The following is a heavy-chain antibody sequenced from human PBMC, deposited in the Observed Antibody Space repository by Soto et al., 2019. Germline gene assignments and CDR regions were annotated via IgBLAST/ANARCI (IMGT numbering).Heavy chain of an antibody. V-gene: IGHV4-39*01. CDR1: GGSTSSNEYY. J-gene: IGHJ6*02. CDR2: IYSSGNT. CDR3: ARLLGRPFGMDV. Sequence: QLQLQESGPGLVKASETLALTCSVSGGSTSSNEYYWAWIRQPPGKGLEWIAAIYSSGNTYYNASIKSRVTVSIDTSNNLVFLKLTSLTARDTAVYYCARLLGRPFGMDVWGQGTTVTVS.